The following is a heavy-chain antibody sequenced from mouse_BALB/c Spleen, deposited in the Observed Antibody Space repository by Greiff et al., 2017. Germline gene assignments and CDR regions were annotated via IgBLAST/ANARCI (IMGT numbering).Heavy chain of an antibody. CDR3: DARETARAKSYDMDD. CDR2: IDPENGDT. V-gene: IGHV14-4*02. CDR1: GFNINDYY. J-gene: IGHJ4*01. D-gene: IGHD3-2*01. Sequence: VQLQQSGAELVRSGASVKLSCTASGFNINDYYMHWVKQRPEQGLEWIGWIDPENGDTEYAPKFQGKATMTADTSSNTAYLQISSLKSEDTAVYYWDARETARAKSYDMDDWGQGTSVTVSS.